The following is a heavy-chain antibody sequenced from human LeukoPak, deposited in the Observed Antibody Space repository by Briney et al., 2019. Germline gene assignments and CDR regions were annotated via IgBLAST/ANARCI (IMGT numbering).Heavy chain of an antibody. CDR1: GGSISSYY. CDR3: ARGGSGSYFGFDY. V-gene: IGHV4-59*01. J-gene: IGHJ4*02. Sequence: PLETLSLTCTVSGGSISSYYWSWIRQPPGKGLEWIGYIYYSGSTNYNPSLKSRVTISVDTSKNQFSLKLSSVTAADTAVYYCARGGSGSYFGFDYWGQGTLVTVSS. CDR2: IYYSGST. D-gene: IGHD1-26*01.